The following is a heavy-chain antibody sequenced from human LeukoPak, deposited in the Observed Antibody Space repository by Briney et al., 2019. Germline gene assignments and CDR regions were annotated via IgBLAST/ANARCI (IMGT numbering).Heavy chain of an antibody. CDR1: GGTFSSYA. D-gene: IGHD2-15*01. CDR2: IIPILGIA. CDR3: ARGYCSGGSCYPHFYYYYGMDV. V-gene: IGHV1-69*04. Sequence: ASVNVSCMASGGTFSSYAISWVRQAPGQGLEWMGRIIPILGIANYAQKFQGRVPITADKSTSAAYMELSSLRSEDTAVYYCARGYCSGGSCYPHFYYYYGMDVWGQGTTVTVSS. J-gene: IGHJ6*02.